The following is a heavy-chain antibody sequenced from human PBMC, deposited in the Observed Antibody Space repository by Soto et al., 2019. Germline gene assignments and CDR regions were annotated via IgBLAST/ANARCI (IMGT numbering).Heavy chain of an antibody. J-gene: IGHJ3*01. CDR2: ISGDGSST. D-gene: IGHD1-7*01. CDR3: ARSLPGTYGAFDL. CDR1: EFTFRSYW. V-gene: IGHV3-74*01. Sequence: GSLRLSCAASEFTFRSYWMHWVRQSPGKGLVWVSRISGDGSSTNYADSVKGRFTISRDNAKNTVYLQIDSLRAEDTAVYYCARSLPGTYGAFDLWGQGTMVTVSS.